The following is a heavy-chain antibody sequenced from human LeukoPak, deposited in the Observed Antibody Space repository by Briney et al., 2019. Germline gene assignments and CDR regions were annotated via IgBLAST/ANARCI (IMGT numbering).Heavy chain of an antibody. Sequence: PGGSLRLSCAASGFTFSSYAMSWVRQAPGKGLSWVSAISGSGGSTYYADSVKGRFTISRDNSKNTLYLQMNSLRAEDTAVYYCAKVGFGESPQERIDYWGQGTLVTVSS. CDR2: ISGSGGST. CDR3: AKVGFGESPQERIDY. CDR1: GFTFSSYA. D-gene: IGHD3-10*01. J-gene: IGHJ4*02. V-gene: IGHV3-23*01.